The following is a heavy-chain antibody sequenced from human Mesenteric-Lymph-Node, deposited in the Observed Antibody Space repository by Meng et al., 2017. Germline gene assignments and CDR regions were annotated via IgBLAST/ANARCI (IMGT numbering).Heavy chain of an antibody. J-gene: IGHJ5*02. CDR2: INRDGSDI. V-gene: IGHV3-7*01. CDR3: ARRQA. CDR1: GFTFSDSW. Sequence: GESLKISCAGSGFTFSDSWMSWVRQAPGKGLEWVANINRDGSDISYADSVKGRFTISRDNAKNSLYLQMTSLGVEDTAVYYCARRQAWGQGTLVTVSS.